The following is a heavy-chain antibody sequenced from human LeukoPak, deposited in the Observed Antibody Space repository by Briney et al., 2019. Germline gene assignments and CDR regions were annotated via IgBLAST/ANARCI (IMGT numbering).Heavy chain of an antibody. CDR1: GYSFTSYW. CDR3: ARLDETGSYYGYGMDV. Sequence: GESLKISCKGSGYSFTSYWIGWVRQMPGKGLEWMGIIYPGDSDSRYSPSFQGQVTISADKSISTAYLQWSSLKASDTAMYYCARLDETGSYYGYGMDVWGQGTTVTVSS. J-gene: IGHJ6*02. D-gene: IGHD7-27*01. V-gene: IGHV5-51*01. CDR2: IYPGDSDS.